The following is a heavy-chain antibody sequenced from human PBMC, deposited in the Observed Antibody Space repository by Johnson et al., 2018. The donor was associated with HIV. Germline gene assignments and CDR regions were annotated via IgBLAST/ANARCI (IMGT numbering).Heavy chain of an antibody. V-gene: IGHV3-66*03. D-gene: IGHD5-24*01. CDR3: ARGPSGRWLQTDAFDI. J-gene: IGHJ3*02. Sequence: VQLVESGGGLIQPGGSLRLSCAASGFTVSSNYMGWVRQAPGKGLEWVSVLYSGGSTYYTDSVKGRFTISRANSKNTLYLQMNSLRAEDTAVYYCARGPSGRWLQTDAFDIWGQGTMVTVSS. CDR2: LYSGGST. CDR1: GFTVSSNY.